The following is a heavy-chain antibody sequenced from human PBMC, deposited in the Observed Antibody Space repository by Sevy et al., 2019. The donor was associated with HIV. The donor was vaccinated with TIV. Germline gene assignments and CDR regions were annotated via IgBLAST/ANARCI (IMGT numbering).Heavy chain of an antibody. Sequence: ASVKVSCKASGYTFTGYYMHWVRQAPGQGLEWMGWINPNSGGTNYAQKFQGRVTMTRDTSIGTAYMELSRLRSDDTAVYYCATLYTYYDFWSGSTLYGMDVWGQGTTVTVSS. V-gene: IGHV1-2*02. CDR3: ATLYTYYDFWSGSTLYGMDV. D-gene: IGHD3-3*01. J-gene: IGHJ6*02. CDR2: INPNSGGT. CDR1: GYTFTGYY.